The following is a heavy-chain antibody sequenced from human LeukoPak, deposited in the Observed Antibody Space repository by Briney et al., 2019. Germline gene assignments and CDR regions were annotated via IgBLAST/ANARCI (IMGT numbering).Heavy chain of an antibody. Sequence: SETLSLTCTVSGGSICNYYWNWMRQPPGKGLEGIGYVYYSGRTNYNPSLKSRVTMSVDTSKNQFSLKLTSLTAADTAVYYCARGGTRRITAVAGVTFDYWGQGTLVTVSS. V-gene: IGHV4-59*01. J-gene: IGHJ4*02. D-gene: IGHD6-19*01. CDR3: ARGGTRRITAVAGVTFDY. CDR2: VYYSGRT. CDR1: GGSICNYY.